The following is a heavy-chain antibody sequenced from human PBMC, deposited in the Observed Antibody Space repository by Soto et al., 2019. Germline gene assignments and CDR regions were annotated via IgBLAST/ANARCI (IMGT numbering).Heavy chain of an antibody. D-gene: IGHD6-13*01. Sequence: PSEILSLTCTVSGGSISSYYWSWIRQPPGKGLEWIGYIYYSGSTNYNPSLKSRVTISVDTSKNQFSLKLSSVTAADTAVYYCARSFIAAAGDFDYWGQGTLVNVSS. CDR1: GGSISSYY. CDR2: IYYSGST. CDR3: ARSFIAAAGDFDY. V-gene: IGHV4-59*01. J-gene: IGHJ4*02.